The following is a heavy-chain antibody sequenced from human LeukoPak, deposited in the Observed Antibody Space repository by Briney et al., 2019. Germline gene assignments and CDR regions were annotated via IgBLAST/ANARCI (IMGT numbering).Heavy chain of an antibody. CDR2: IYYSGST. Sequence: SETLSLTCTVSGGSISTSNYYWGWIRQPPGKGLEWIGSIYYSGSTYYNPSLKSRVTISVDTSKNQFSLKLSSVTAADTAVYYCARPYYYDSSGYSRGAFDIWGQGTMVTVSS. CDR1: GGSISTSNYY. CDR3: ARPYYYDSSGYSRGAFDI. V-gene: IGHV4-39*07. D-gene: IGHD3-22*01. J-gene: IGHJ3*02.